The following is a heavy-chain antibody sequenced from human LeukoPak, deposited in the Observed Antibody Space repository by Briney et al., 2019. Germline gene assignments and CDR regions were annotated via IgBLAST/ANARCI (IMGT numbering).Heavy chain of an antibody. V-gene: IGHV4-39*07. J-gene: IGHJ6*02. CDR2: VFYNGAT. CDR3: ARDLGGGGVTMVRGNYYGMDV. Sequence: SETLSLTCIVSGGSISSSIYYWAWVRQPPGKGLEWIGTVFYNGATQYNPSLKSRVTISVDKSKNQFSLKLSSVTAADTAVYYCARDLGGGGVTMVRGNYYGMDVWGQGTTVTVSS. D-gene: IGHD3-10*01. CDR1: GGSISSSIYY.